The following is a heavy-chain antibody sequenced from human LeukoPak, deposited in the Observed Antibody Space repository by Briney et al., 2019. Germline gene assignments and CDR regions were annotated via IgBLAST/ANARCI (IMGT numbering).Heavy chain of an antibody. CDR3: ARGLGYSYGYGIDY. V-gene: IGHV3-33*01. Sequence: GGSLRLSCAASGFIFSSYAMHWVRQAPGKGPEWVAIIWYDGSNKYYAESVEGRFTISRDNSKNTLYLQMNSLRAEDTAVYSCARGLGYSYGYGIDYWGQGTLVIASS. J-gene: IGHJ4*02. D-gene: IGHD5-18*01. CDR2: IWYDGSNK. CDR1: GFIFSSYA.